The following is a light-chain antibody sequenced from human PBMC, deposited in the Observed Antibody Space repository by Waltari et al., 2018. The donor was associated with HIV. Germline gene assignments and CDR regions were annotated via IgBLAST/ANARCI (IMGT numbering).Light chain of an antibody. CDR1: RSNSGGST. Sequence: QSVLTQPPSASGTPGQRVTLSCSGRRSNSGGSTVNLYQQLPGTAPKLLIYSNNQRPSGVPDRFSGSKSGTSASLAISGLQSDDETTYYCATWDGSLNGPVFGGGTKLTVL. CDR3: ATWDGSLNGPV. V-gene: IGLV1-44*01. CDR2: SNN. J-gene: IGLJ3*02.